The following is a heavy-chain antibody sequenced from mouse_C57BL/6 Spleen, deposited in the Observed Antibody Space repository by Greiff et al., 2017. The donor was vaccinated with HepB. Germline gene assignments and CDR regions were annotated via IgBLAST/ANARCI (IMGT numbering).Heavy chain of an antibody. Sequence: EVKLQQSGPVLVKPGASVKMSCKASGYTFTDYYMNWVKQSHGKSLEWIGVINPYNGGTSYNQKFKGKATLTVDKSSSTAYMELNSLTSEDSAVYYYANYYGSSYSYWGQGATLTVSS. CDR3: ANYYGSSYSY. CDR2: INPYNGGT. V-gene: IGHV1-19*01. J-gene: IGHJ2*01. CDR1: GYTFTDYY. D-gene: IGHD1-1*01.